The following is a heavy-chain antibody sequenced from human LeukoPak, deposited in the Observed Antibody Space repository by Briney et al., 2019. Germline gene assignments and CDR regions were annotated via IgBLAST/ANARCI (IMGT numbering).Heavy chain of an antibody. CDR1: GDSISSGSYY. CDR2: IYTSGST. V-gene: IGHV4-61*02. Sequence: SQTLSLTCTVSGDSISSGSYYWSWIRQPAGKGLEWIGRIYTSGSTNYNPSLKSRVTISVDTSKNQFSLKLSSVTAADTAVYYCAREFRGSSWYYYYYMDVWGKGTTVTVSS. J-gene: IGHJ6*03. D-gene: IGHD6-13*01. CDR3: AREFRGSSWYYYYYMDV.